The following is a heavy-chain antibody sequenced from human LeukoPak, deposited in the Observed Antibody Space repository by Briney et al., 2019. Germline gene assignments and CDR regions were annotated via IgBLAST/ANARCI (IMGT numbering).Heavy chain of an antibody. CDR2: IGITSEYI. J-gene: IGHJ3*02. V-gene: IGHV3-23*01. D-gene: IGHD4-17*01. CDR3: AKDPNGDYVGAFDT. CDR1: GFTITAYA. Sequence: GGSLRLSCAASGFTITAYAMSWVRQSPGKGLEWVSGIGITSEYIHYADSVKGRFTISRGNSKNTVYLEMSSLSAEDAAVYYCAKDPNGDYVGAFDTWGQGTMVIVSS.